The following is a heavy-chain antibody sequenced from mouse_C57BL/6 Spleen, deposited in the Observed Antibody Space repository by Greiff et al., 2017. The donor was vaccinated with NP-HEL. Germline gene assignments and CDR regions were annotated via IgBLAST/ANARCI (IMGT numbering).Heavy chain of an antibody. J-gene: IGHJ2*01. CDR3: ASGESYFDY. CDR2: IYPGDGDT. V-gene: IGHV1-80*01. CDR1: GYAFSSSW. Sequence: QVQLKQSGAELVKPGASVKISCKASGYAFSSSWMNCVKQRPGKGLAWLGQIYPGDGDTNYNGKFKGKATLTADQSSSSAYMQLSSLTSEDSAVYFCASGESYFDYWGQGTTLTVSS.